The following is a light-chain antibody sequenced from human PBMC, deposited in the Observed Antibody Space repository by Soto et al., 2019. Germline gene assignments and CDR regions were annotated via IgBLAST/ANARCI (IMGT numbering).Light chain of an antibody. Sequence: DIVLTQPPSFLSGSVGDRVTITCRASQGISSYLAWYQQKPGKAPKLLIYAASTLQSGVPLRFSGSGSGTSFTLTISSLQPEDFATYYCQQLLSYPITFGQGTRLE. J-gene: IGKJ5*01. CDR1: QGISSY. CDR3: QQLLSYPIT. V-gene: IGKV1-9*01. CDR2: AAS.